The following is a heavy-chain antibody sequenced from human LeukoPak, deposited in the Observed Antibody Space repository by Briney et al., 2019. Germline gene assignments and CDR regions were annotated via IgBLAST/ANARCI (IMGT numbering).Heavy chain of an antibody. J-gene: IGHJ4*02. Sequence: SETLSLTCAVSGDSISSSNWWSWVRQPPGKGLEWIGEIYHSGSTNYNPSLKSRVTISVDKSKNQFSLKLSSVTAADTAVYYCARDLFVVAVAGTTGDYWGQGTLVTVSS. D-gene: IGHD6-19*01. CDR2: IYHSGST. CDR3: ARDLFVVAVAGTTGDY. CDR1: GDSISSSNW. V-gene: IGHV4-4*02.